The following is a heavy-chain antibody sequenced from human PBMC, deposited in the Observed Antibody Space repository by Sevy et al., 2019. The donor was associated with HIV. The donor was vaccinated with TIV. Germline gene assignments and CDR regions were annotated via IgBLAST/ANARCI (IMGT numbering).Heavy chain of an antibody. D-gene: IGHD4-17*01. CDR1: GFSISDYY. CDR3: ARDHVKDGDLGDYYYYAMDV. J-gene: IGHJ6*02. Sequence: GGSLRLSCAASGFSISDYYMSWIRQAPGKGPQWISYISSSADTIYYADSVKGRFTVSRDNAKNSLYLHMKGLRAEDTAVYYCARDHVKDGDLGDYYYYAMDVWGQGTTVTVSS. V-gene: IGHV3-11*01. CDR2: ISSSADTI.